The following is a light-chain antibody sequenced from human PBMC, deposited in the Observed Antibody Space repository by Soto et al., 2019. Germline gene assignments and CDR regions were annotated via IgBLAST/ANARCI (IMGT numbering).Light chain of an antibody. CDR2: ATS. J-gene: IGKJ4*01. CDR1: QNIDNY. V-gene: IGKV1-39*01. Sequence: DIQMTQSRSSLSASLGDIVTITFRASQNIDNYLNWYQQKPGKAPKLLIYATSTLQSGVPSRFSGSGSGTEFTLTISSLQAEDFATYLCQESYTTPAVSFGGGTKVYI. CDR3: QESYTTPAVS.